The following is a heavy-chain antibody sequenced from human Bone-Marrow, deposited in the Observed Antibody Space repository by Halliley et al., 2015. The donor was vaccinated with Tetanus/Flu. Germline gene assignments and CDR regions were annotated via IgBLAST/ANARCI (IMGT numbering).Heavy chain of an antibody. CDR3: ARRQSGSSICNWFDP. J-gene: IGHJ5*02. Sequence: GLVKPSETLSLTCIVSGGSISSYYWTWIRQPPGKGLEWIGHIYYGGSTEYNPSLKSRVTISVDTSNKQFSLNLNSVTAADTAVYYCARRQSGSSICNWFDPWGQGTLVTVSS. D-gene: IGHD1-26*01. V-gene: IGHV4-59*01. CDR2: IYYGGST. CDR1: GGSISSYY.